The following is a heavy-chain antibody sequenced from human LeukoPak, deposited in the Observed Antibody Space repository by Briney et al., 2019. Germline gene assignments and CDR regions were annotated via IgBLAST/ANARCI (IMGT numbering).Heavy chain of an antibody. CDR2: ISYDGSNK. D-gene: IGHD6-19*01. Sequence: GRPLRLSCAASGFTFSSYGMHWVRQAPGRGLEWVAVISYDGSNKYYADSVKGRFTISRDNSKNTLYLQMNSLRAEDTAVYYCAKDAVAGFYYFDYWGQGTLVTVSS. CDR3: AKDAVAGFYYFDY. J-gene: IGHJ4*02. CDR1: GFTFSSYG. V-gene: IGHV3-30*18.